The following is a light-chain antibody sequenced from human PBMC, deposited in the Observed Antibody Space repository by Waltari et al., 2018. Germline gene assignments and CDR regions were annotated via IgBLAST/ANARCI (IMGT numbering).Light chain of an antibody. CDR1: QSINNY. Sequence: DIQMTQSPSPLSASVGDRVTITCRASQSINNYLNWYQQKPGKAPNLLIYAASSLHSGVPSRFSGSGSGTDFTLTISSLQADDVATYYCQQSSSTPQDAFGQGTKLEIK. CDR2: AAS. J-gene: IGKJ2*01. V-gene: IGKV1-39*01. CDR3: QQSSSTPQDA.